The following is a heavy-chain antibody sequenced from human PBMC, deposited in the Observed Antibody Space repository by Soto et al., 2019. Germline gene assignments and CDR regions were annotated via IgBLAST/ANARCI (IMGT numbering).Heavy chain of an antibody. CDR1: GGSLSRGGYY. CDR3: ARSVDP. J-gene: IGHJ5*02. CDR2: IFYSGTT. Sequence: SETLSLTWTVSGGSLSRGGYYWSWIRQHPGKGPEWIGYIFYSGTTYYNPSHKSRVTISVDTSKNQFSLKLSSVTAADTAVYYCARSVDPCGQGSLVTVSS. V-gene: IGHV4-31*02.